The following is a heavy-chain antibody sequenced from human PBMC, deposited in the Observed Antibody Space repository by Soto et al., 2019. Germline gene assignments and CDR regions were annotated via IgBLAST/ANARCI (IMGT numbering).Heavy chain of an antibody. V-gene: IGHV3-23*01. CDR2: ISGSGGST. J-gene: IGHJ4*02. CDR3: ARVNHDDYGDYCLDF. D-gene: IGHD4-17*01. CDR1: GFTFSNYA. Sequence: GGSLRLSCVASGFTFSNYAMTWVRLAPGKGLEWVSAISGSGGSTTYIGSVKGRFTISRDNSRNTLSLRVNSLRAEETALYYCARVNHDDYGDYCLDFWGQGTLVTVSS.